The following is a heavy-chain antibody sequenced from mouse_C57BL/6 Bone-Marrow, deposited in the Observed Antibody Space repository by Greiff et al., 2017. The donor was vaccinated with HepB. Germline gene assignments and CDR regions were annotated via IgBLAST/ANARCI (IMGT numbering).Heavy chain of an antibody. Sequence: VQLQQSGAELVRPGASVKLSCTASGFNIKDDYMHWVKQRPEQGLEWIGWIDPENGDTEYASKFQGKATITADTSSNTAYLQLSSLTSEDTAVYYCTTLGAYAMDYWGQGTSVTVCS. CDR3: TTLGAYAMDY. CDR2: IDPENGDT. V-gene: IGHV14-4*01. CDR1: GFNIKDDY. J-gene: IGHJ4*01.